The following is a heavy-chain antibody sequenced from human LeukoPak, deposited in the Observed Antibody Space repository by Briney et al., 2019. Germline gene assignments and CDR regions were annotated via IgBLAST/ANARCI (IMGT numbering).Heavy chain of an antibody. V-gene: IGHV3-69-1*01. Sequence: GGSLRLSCVASGFTFSSHSINWGRQAPGKGLEWIATVTSTNKIHYADSVKGRFTISRDNAENSVYLQMNSLRDGDTAVYSCARAQTLFWEFDGFDIWGRGTKVTVSS. CDR3: ARAQTLFWEFDGFDI. CDR1: GFTFSSHS. CDR2: VTSTNKI. D-gene: IGHD3-3*01. J-gene: IGHJ3*02.